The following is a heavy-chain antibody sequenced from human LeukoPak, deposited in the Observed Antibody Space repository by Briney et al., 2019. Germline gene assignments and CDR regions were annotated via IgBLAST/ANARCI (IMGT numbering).Heavy chain of an antibody. Sequence: GESLKISCKASGYSFTGYWIAWVRQMPGKGLEWMGIIYPGDSDTRYSPSFQGQVTISADKSRTTAYLQWSSLKASDTAMYYCARRDSWDVVTPAVNFDLWGQGTLVTVSS. V-gene: IGHV5-51*01. CDR1: GYSFTGYW. D-gene: IGHD2-2*01. CDR3: ARRDSWDVVTPAVNFDL. J-gene: IGHJ4*02. CDR2: IYPGDSDT.